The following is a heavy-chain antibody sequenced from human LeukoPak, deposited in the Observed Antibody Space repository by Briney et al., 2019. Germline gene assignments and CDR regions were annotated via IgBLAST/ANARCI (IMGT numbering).Heavy chain of an antibody. V-gene: IGHV3-33*06. Sequence: PGRSLRLSCAASGFTFSSSGMHWVRQAPGSGLEWVAVIWYDGSNKYYADSVKGRFTISRDNSKNTLYLQMNSLRAEDTALYYCAKLARDGYNDYWGQGTMVTVSS. CDR3: AKLARDGYNDY. CDR1: GFTFSSSG. CDR2: IWYDGSNK. J-gene: IGHJ3*01. D-gene: IGHD5-24*01.